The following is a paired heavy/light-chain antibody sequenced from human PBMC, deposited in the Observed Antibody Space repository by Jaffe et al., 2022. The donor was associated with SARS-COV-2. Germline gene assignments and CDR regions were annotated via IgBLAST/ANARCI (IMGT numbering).Light chain of an antibody. J-gene: IGLJ3*02. CDR3: CSYTRSNSLDVV. CDR2: DVS. Sequence: QSALTQPASVSGSPGQSVTISCTGSSSDVGDYNYVSWYQQHPGKAPKLIIYDVSSRPSGVPHRFSGSKSGNTASLTISGLQAEDEADYHCCSYTRSNSLDVVFAGGTKLTVL. V-gene: IGLV2-14*03. CDR1: SSDVGDYNY.
Heavy chain of an antibody. V-gene: IGHV5-51*01. CDR1: GYSFRSYW. Sequence: EVQLVQSGAEVKKPGESLRISCKGSGYSFRSYWIAWVRQMPGNGLEWMGVIYPYDSDTRYSPSFQGQVTISADKSTSTTYLQWSSLKSSDTAIYYCARLDCGGDCQRVYFEDWGQGTLVTVSS. CDR3: ARLDCGGDCQRVYFED. J-gene: IGHJ4*02. CDR2: IYPYDSDT. D-gene: IGHD2-21*02.